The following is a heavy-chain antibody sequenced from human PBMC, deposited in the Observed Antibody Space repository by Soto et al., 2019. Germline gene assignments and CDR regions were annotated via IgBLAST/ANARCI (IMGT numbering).Heavy chain of an antibody. CDR3: ARDLNYYDSSGYAGPPGVYGMDV. Sequence: GASVKVSCKASGGTFSSYAISWVRQAPGQGLEWMGGIIPIFGTANYAQKLQGRVTITADESTSTAYMELSSLRSEDTAVYYCARDLNYYDSSGYAGPPGVYGMDVWGQGTTVTVSS. V-gene: IGHV1-69*13. CDR1: GGTFSSYA. J-gene: IGHJ6*02. CDR2: IIPIFGTA. D-gene: IGHD3-22*01.